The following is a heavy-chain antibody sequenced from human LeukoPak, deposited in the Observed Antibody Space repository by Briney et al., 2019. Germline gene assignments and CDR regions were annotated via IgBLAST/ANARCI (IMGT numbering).Heavy chain of an antibody. Sequence: ASVKVSCKASGYTFTSYGISWVRQAPGQGLEWMGWISAYNGNTNYAQKLQGRVTMTTDTSTSTAYMELRSLRSDDTAVYYCARGSPLYCSSTSCYTSAFDIWGQGTMVTVSS. CDR2: ISAYNGNT. CDR1: GYTFTSYG. CDR3: ARGSPLYCSSTSCYTSAFDI. J-gene: IGHJ3*02. D-gene: IGHD2-2*02. V-gene: IGHV1-18*01.